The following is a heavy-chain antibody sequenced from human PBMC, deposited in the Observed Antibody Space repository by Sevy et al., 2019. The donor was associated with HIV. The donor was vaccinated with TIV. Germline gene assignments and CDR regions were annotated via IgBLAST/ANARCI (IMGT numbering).Heavy chain of an antibody. V-gene: IGHV5-51*01. J-gene: IGHJ4*02. Sequence: GESLKISCKTSGYSFATYWIAWVRQMPGKGLEWMGIIYPGDSDTRYSPSFQGQVTISADKYISTAYLQWSSLKASDTAMYYCARRRAYYYDSSDFWGQGTLVTVSS. D-gene: IGHD3-22*01. CDR1: GYSFATYW. CDR2: IYPGDSDT. CDR3: ARRRAYYYDSSDF.